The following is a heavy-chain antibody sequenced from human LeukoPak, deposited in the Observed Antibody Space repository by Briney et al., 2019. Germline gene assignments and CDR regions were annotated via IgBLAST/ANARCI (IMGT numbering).Heavy chain of an antibody. CDR3: ARRATRITIFGVARGQGVDY. D-gene: IGHD3-3*01. Sequence: SETLSLTCAVYGGSFSGYYWSWIRQPPGKGLEWIGEINHSGSTNYNPSLKSRVTISVDTSKNQFSLKLSSVTAADTAVYYCARRATRITIFGVARGQGVDYWGQGTLVTVSS. CDR1: GGSFSGYY. V-gene: IGHV4-34*01. CDR2: INHSGST. J-gene: IGHJ4*02.